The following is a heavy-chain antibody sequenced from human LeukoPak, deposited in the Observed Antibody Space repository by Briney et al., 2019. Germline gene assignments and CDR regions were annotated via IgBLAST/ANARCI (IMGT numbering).Heavy chain of an antibody. V-gene: IGHV5-51*01. CDR2: IYPGDSDT. CDR1: GYSFTSYW. D-gene: IGHD6-19*01. Sequence: GESLKISCKGSGYSFTSYWIGWVRQMPGKGLEWMGIIYPGDSDTRYSTSFQGQVTISADKSISTAYLQWSSLKASDTAMYYCARIIAVAGGINWFDPWGQGTLVTVSS. CDR3: ARIIAVAGGINWFDP. J-gene: IGHJ5*02.